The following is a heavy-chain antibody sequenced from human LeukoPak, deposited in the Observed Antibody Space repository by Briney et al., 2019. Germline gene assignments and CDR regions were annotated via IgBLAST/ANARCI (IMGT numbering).Heavy chain of an antibody. CDR2: ISGSGGST. CDR1: GFTFSSYA. D-gene: IGHD2-2*01. CDR3: AIDNIVVVPAANVGWDI. J-gene: IGHJ3*02. Sequence: QPGGSLRLSCAASGFTFSSYAMSWVRQAPGKGLEWVSAISGSGGSTYYADSVKGRFTISRDNSKNTLYLQMNSLRAEDTAVYYCAIDNIVVVPAANVGWDIWGQGTMVTVSS. V-gene: IGHV3-23*01.